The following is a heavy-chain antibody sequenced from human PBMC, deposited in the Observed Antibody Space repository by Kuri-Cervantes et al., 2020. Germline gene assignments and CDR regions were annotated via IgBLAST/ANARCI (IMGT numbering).Heavy chain of an antibody. D-gene: IGHD4-17*01. CDR1: GFTFSSYA. CDR2: ISSNGGST. Sequence: GESLKISCAASGFTFSSYAMHWVRQAPGKGLEYVSAISSNGGSTYYADSVKGRFTISRDNSKNTLYLQMGSLRAEDMAVYYCARDGRRKGSADYGDYDYGHYYYGMDVWGQGTTVTVSS. J-gene: IGHJ6*02. CDR3: ARDGRRKGSADYGDYDYGHYYYGMDV. V-gene: IGHV3-64*02.